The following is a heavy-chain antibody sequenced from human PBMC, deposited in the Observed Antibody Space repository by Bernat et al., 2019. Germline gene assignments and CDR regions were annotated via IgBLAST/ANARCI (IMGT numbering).Heavy chain of an antibody. CDR3: ARAITMIVVVDY. D-gene: IGHD3-22*01. V-gene: IGHV3-23*01. CDR1: GFTFSSYA. J-gene: IGHJ4*02. CDR2: ISGSGGTT. Sequence: EVQLLESGGGLVQPGGSLRLSCGASGFTFSSYAMSWVRQAPGKGLEWVSGISGSGGTTHYADSVKGRFTISRDNSKNTLYLQMNSLRAEDTAVYYCARAITMIVVVDYWGQGTLVTVSS.